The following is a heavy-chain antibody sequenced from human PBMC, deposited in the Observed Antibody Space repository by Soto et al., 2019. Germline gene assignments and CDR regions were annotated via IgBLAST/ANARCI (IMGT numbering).Heavy chain of an antibody. CDR2: IKPGGSDI. CDR1: GYIFANFW. CDR3: ARVGIEMATMNY. D-gene: IGHD5-12*01. Sequence: GESLKISCKVSGYIFANFWIAWVRQMPGKGLEWMGMIKPGGSDIRYSPSFEGQVTISADKSVNTAYLQWSSLKDSDTAMYFCARVGIEMATMNYWGPGTQVTVSS. V-gene: IGHV5-51*01. J-gene: IGHJ4*02.